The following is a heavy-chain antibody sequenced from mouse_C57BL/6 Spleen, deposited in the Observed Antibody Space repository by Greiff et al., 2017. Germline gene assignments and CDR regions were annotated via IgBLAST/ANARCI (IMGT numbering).Heavy chain of an antibody. V-gene: IGHV5-17*01. Sequence: EVMLVESGGGLVKPGGSLKLSCAASGFTFSDYGMHWVRQAPEKGLEWVAYISSCYSTIYYAHQLKGRSTISRDNAENTPFLQLTSLRSEDTAMYYCARPYSSSYGYFDYWGQGTTLTVSS. D-gene: IGHD1-1*01. CDR1: GFTFSDYG. CDR2: ISSCYSTI. CDR3: ARPYSSSYGYFDY. J-gene: IGHJ2*01.